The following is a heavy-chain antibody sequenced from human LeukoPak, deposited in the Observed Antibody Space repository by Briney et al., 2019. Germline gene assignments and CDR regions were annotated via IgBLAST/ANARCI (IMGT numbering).Heavy chain of an antibody. D-gene: IGHD1-26*01. CDR3: AREDRSGSYDY. Sequence: ASVKVSCKASGGTFSSYAISWVRQAPGQGLEWMGRIIPIFGTANYAQKFQGRVTITTDESTSTAYMELSRLRSDDTAVYYCAREDRSGSYDYWGQGTLVTVSS. J-gene: IGHJ4*02. V-gene: IGHV1-69*05. CDR1: GGTFSSYA. CDR2: IIPIFGTA.